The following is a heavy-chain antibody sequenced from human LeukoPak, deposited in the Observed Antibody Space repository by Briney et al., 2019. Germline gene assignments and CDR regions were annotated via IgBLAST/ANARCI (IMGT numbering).Heavy chain of an antibody. CDR3: ARGTYSGTYLVY. CDR1: GFTVSSNY. CDR2: IHSGGST. J-gene: IGHJ4*02. Sequence: GGSLRLSCAASGFTVSSNYMNWVRQAPGKGLEWVSVIHSGGSTYYADSVKGRFTISRDNSKNALYLQMNSLRAEDTAVYYCARGTYSGTYLVYWGQGTLVTVSS. V-gene: IGHV3-53*01. D-gene: IGHD1-26*01.